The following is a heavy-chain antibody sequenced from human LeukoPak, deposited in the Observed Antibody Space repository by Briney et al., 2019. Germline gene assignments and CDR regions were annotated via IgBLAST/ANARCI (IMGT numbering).Heavy chain of an antibody. CDR2: IYYSGST. J-gene: IGHJ4*02. D-gene: IGHD5-18*01. CDR3: AKSSGYLFFHYFDY. V-gene: IGHV4-59*01. Sequence: PSETLSLTCTVSGGSISSYYWSWIRQPPGKGLEWIGYIYYSGSTNYNPSLKSRVTISVDTSKNQFSLKLSSVTAADTAVYYCAKSSGYLFFHYFDYWGQGTLVTVSS. CDR1: GGSISSYY.